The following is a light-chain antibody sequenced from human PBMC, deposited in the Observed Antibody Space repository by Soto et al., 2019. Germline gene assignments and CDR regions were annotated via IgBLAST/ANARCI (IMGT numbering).Light chain of an antibody. CDR3: QQYNSYWT. Sequence: DIQMTQSPSTLSASVGDRVTITCRASQSISSWLAWYQQKPGKAPKLLIYDASSLESGAPSRSSGSGSGTEFTPTISSLQPDDFATYYCQQYNSYWTFGQGTKV. CDR2: DAS. J-gene: IGKJ1*01. V-gene: IGKV1-5*01. CDR1: QSISSW.